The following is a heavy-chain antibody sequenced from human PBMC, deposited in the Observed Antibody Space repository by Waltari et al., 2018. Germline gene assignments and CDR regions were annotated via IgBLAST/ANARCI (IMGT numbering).Heavy chain of an antibody. V-gene: IGHV4-39*01. CDR2: IYYSGST. CDR3: ARHKERSETYYYDSSGYATDAFDI. J-gene: IGHJ3*02. Sequence: QLQLQESGPGLVKPSETLSLTCTVSGGSISSSSYYWGWIRQPPGKGLEWIGSIYYSGSTDYNPSLKSRVTISGDTSKNQCSLKLRAGTAADTAVYDCARHKERSETYYYDSSGYATDAFDIWGQGTMVTVSS. CDR1: GGSISSSSYY. D-gene: IGHD3-22*01.